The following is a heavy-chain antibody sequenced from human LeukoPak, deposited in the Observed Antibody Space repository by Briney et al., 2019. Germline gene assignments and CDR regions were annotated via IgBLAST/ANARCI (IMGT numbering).Heavy chain of an antibody. D-gene: IGHD6-13*01. CDR2: IGTAGDT. J-gene: IGHJ4*02. Sequence: GGSLRLSCAASGFTFSSYDMHWVRHATGKGLEWVSAIGTAGDTYYPGSVKGRFTISRENAKNSLYLQMNSLRAGDTAVYYCARSSWYGAPDYWGQGTLVTVSS. CDR3: ARSSWYGAPDY. CDR1: GFTFSSYD. V-gene: IGHV3-13*01.